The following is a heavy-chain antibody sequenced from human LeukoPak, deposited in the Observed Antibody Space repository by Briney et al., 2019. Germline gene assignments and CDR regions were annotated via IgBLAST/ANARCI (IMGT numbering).Heavy chain of an antibody. CDR1: GGSISSYY. D-gene: IGHD6-6*01. J-gene: IGHJ3*02. Sequence: SETLSLTCTVSGGSISSYYWSLIRQPPGKGLEWIGYIYYSGSTNYNPSLKSRDTISVDTSKNQFSLKLSSVTAADTAVYYCAREYSSSSVDAFDIWGQGTMVTVSS. V-gene: IGHV4-59*01. CDR3: AREYSSSSVDAFDI. CDR2: IYYSGST.